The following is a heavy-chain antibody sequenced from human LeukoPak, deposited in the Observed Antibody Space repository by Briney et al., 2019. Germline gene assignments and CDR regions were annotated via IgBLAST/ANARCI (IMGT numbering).Heavy chain of an antibody. J-gene: IGHJ4*02. CDR1: GCSFTSYY. CDR3: ARETGGSFEYFDY. CDR2: INPSSGGT. V-gene: IGHV1-2*06. D-gene: IGHD7-27*01. Sequence: PGASVKVSCKASGCSFTSYYIHWVRQAPGQGLEWMGRINPSSGGTNYAQKFQGRVTMTRDTSITTAYMGLSSLRSDDTAVYYCARETGGSFEYFDYWGQGTLVTVSS.